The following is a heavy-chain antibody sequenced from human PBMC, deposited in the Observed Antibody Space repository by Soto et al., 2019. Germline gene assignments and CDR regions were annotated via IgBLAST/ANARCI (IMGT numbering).Heavy chain of an antibody. CDR2: ISGDEIHT. Sequence: HPGGSLRLSCAASGFTFSSYWMHWVRQAPGKGLVWVSRISGDEIHTGYADSVKGRFTISRDNTKNTLYLQMNSLRAEDTAVYYCARLANVIAPGAYDVWGHGTKVTVSS. D-gene: IGHD2-8*01. CDR3: ARLANVIAPGAYDV. V-gene: IGHV3-74*01. J-gene: IGHJ3*01. CDR1: GFTFSSYW.